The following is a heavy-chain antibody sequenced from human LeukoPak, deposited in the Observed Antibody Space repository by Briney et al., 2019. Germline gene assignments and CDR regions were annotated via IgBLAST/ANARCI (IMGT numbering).Heavy chain of an antibody. CDR3: ARHAPLTLSYHDFWSGYPDY. CDR1: GGSISSGGYY. CDR2: GYHSGST. D-gene: IGHD3-3*01. V-gene: IGHV4-30-2*01. J-gene: IGHJ4*02. Sequence: SETLTLTCTVSGGSISSGGYYWSWIRQPPGKGLEWIWYGYHSGSTYYNPSLKSRVTISVDRSPNQFSLKLRSVTAADTAVYYRARHAPLTLSYHDFWSGYPDYWGQRTLVTVSS.